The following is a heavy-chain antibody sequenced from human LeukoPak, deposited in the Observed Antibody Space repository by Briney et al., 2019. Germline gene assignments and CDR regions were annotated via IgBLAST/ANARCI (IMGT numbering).Heavy chain of an antibody. D-gene: IGHD5-24*01. CDR1: GYTFTKSY. Sequence: GASVKVSCKASGYTFTKSYIHWVRQAPGQRLEWMGLINPGGDNTDYAQNFQGRLTMTSDTSARTVYMELSSLRSDDTAVYYCARIRDGYNDAYDIWGRGTLVTVTS. V-gene: IGHV1-46*01. J-gene: IGHJ3*02. CDR3: ARIRDGYNDAYDI. CDR2: INPGGDNT.